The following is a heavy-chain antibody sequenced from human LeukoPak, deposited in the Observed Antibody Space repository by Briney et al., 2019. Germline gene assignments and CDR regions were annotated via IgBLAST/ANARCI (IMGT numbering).Heavy chain of an antibody. CDR1: GFSFSNYV. J-gene: IGHJ6*03. CDR2: IIGTGAGT. V-gene: IGHV3-23*01. CDR3: AKGSPAILYYCTDV. D-gene: IGHD2-21*01. Sequence: TGGSLRLSCAASGFSFSNYVMTWVRQAPGKGLEWVSAIIGTGAGTYYADSVKGRFTISRDNSKNTLYLQMNSLRAEDTAVYYCAKGSPAILYYCTDVWGKGTTVTVSS.